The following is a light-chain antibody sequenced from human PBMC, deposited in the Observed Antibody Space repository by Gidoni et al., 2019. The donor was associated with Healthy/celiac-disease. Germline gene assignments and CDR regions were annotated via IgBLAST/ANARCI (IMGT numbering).Light chain of an antibody. Sequence: DIQMAQSPSYLSASVGDRVTITCRASQSISSYLNWYQQKPGKAPKLLIYAASSLQSGVPSRFSGSGSGTDFTLTISSLQPEDFATYYCQQSYSTPQTFXQXTKVEIK. CDR3: QQSYSTPQT. CDR1: QSISSY. J-gene: IGKJ1*01. CDR2: AAS. V-gene: IGKV1-39*01.